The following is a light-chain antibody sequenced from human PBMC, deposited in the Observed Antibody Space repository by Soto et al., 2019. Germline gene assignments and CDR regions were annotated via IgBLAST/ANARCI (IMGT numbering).Light chain of an antibody. J-gene: IGKJ1*01. CDR2: DVS. CDR1: QNISNY. Sequence: IGLIKSPATLSVAQGERATLSCRASQNISNYLTWYQQKPGKAPRLLIYDVSNMATDIPARFSRSGSGTDFTLTISRLQPEDLAVYYCQQRSNWPRTFGQGTKVDIK. V-gene: IGKV3-11*01. CDR3: QQRSNWPRT.